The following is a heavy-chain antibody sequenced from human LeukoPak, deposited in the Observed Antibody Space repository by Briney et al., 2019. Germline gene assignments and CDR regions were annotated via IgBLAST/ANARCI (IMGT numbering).Heavy chain of an antibody. J-gene: IGHJ4*02. Sequence: AGGSLRLSCAASGFTVSSNYISWVRQASGKGLEWVSVIYVGGDTYYAGSVKGRFTISRDNSKNTLYLQMNSLRAEDTAVYYCHSSGWYFDYWGQGTLVTVSS. CDR3: HSSGWYFDY. CDR1: GFTVSSNY. CDR2: IYVGGDT. D-gene: IGHD6-19*01. V-gene: IGHV3-66*01.